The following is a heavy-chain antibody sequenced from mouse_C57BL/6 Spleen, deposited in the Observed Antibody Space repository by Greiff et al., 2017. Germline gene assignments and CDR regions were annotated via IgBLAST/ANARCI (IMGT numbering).Heavy chain of an antibody. CDR2: IYPGDGDT. J-gene: IGHJ4*01. D-gene: IGHD2-1*01. CDR1: GYAFSSSW. Sequence: VQLQQSGPELVKPGASVKISCKASGYAFSSSWMNWVKQRPGKGLEWIGRIYPGDGDTNYNGKFKGKATLTADKSSSTAYMQLSSLTSEDSAVYFCARGLGYGNYDYAMDYWGQGTSVTVSS. CDR3: ARGLGYGNYDYAMDY. V-gene: IGHV1-82*01.